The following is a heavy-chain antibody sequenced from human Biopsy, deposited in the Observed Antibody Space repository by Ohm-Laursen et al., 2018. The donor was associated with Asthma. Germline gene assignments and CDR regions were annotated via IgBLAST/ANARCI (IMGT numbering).Heavy chain of an antibody. CDR1: GYTFNSAG. CDR2: ISVYNGNT. J-gene: IGHJ6*02. CDR3: ARAVDYSHYYGIDV. D-gene: IGHD3-10*01. Sequence: GASVNVSCKTSGYTFNSAGITWARQPPGQGLEWMGWISVYNGNTKVAQKLQDRVTMITDTSTSTAYMELRSLRSDDTAVYFCARAVDYSHYYGIDVWGQGATVTVS. V-gene: IGHV1-18*01.